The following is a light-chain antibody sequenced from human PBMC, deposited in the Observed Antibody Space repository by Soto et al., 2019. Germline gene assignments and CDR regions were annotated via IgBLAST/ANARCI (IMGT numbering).Light chain of an antibody. V-gene: IGKV3-11*01. J-gene: IGKJ1*01. CDR2: QTS. Sequence: EIVLPQSACTLSTVPGARVPLSCRASQYINTRLAWYQHRPGQAPRLLIYQTSIRAAGIPARFSASGTGTDFTLTISDVQPEDFAVYYCHQRQSWPRTFGQGTKVDIK. CDR3: HQRQSWPRT. CDR1: QYINTR.